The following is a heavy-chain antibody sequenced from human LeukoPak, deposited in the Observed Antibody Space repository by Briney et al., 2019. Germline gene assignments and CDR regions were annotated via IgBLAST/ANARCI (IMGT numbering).Heavy chain of an antibody. D-gene: IGHD3-10*01. CDR3: AREATMVRGVLNWFDP. J-gene: IGHJ5*02. V-gene: IGHV1-69*01. CDR2: IIPIFGTA. Sequence: SVKVSCKASGGTFSSYAISWVRQAPGQGLEWMGGIIPIFGTANYVQKFQGRVTITADESTSTAYMELSSLRSEDTAVYYCAREATMVRGVLNWFDPWGQGTLVTVSS. CDR1: GGTFSSYA.